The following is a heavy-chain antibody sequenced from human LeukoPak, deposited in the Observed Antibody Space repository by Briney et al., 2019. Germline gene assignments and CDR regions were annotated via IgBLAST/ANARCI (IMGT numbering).Heavy chain of an antibody. CDR3: ATDRILDDFWSGSYMGGAFDI. Sequence: GGSLRLSCAASGFTFSSYSMNWVRQAPGKGLEWVSYISSSSSTIYYADSVKGRFTISRDNAKNSLYLQMNSLRAEDTAVYYCATDRILDDFWSGSYMGGAFDIWGQGTMVTVSS. CDR1: GFTFSSYS. J-gene: IGHJ3*02. V-gene: IGHV3-48*01. CDR2: ISSSSSTI. D-gene: IGHD3-3*01.